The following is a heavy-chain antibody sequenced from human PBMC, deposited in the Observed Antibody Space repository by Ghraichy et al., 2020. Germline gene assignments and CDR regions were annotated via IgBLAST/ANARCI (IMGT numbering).Heavy chain of an antibody. J-gene: IGHJ4*02. CDR1: GGSISSSSYY. CDR2: IYYSGST. Sequence: SETLSLTCTVSGGSISSSSYYWGWIRQPPGKGLEWIGSIYYSGSTYYNPSLKSRVTISVDTSKNQFSLKLSSVTAADTAVYYCARHVFRRVGDGYNFGRMPFDYWGQGTLVTVSS. D-gene: IGHD5-24*01. CDR3: ARHVFRRVGDGYNFGRMPFDY. V-gene: IGHV4-39*01.